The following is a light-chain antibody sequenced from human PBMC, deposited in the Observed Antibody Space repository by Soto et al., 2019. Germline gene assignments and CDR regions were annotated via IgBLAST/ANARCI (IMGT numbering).Light chain of an antibody. Sequence: DIQMTQSPSTLSASAGDRVTITCRASRSIDVWLAWYQQKPGKAPKLLINDASSLESGVPSRFTGSGSGTEFTLTISSLQSDDFATYYCQQFHSFPITFGQGTRLEIK. J-gene: IGKJ5*01. CDR3: QQFHSFPIT. V-gene: IGKV1-5*01. CDR2: DAS. CDR1: RSIDVW.